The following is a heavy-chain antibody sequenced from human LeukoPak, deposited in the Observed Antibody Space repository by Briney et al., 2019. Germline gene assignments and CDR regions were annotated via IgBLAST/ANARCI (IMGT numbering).Heavy chain of an antibody. CDR2: ISSSSSYI. CDR3: ARETTVMFLGQSHYFDY. Sequence: PGGSLRLSCAASGFTFSSYSMNWVRQAPGKGLEWVSSISSSSSYIYYADSVKGRFTISRDNAKNSLYLQMNSLRAEDTAVYYRARETTVMFLGQSHYFDYWGQGTLVTVSS. V-gene: IGHV3-21*01. D-gene: IGHD4-11*01. J-gene: IGHJ4*02. CDR1: GFTFSSYS.